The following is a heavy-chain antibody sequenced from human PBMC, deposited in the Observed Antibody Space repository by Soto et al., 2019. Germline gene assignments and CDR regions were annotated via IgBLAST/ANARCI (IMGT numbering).Heavy chain of an antibody. V-gene: IGHV3-74*01. J-gene: IGHJ5*02. Sequence: GGSLRLSCAASGFTFSSYWMHWVRQAPGKGLVWVSRINSDGSSTSYADSVKGRFTISRDNAKNTLYLQMNSLRAEDTAVYYCARDRRDFWSGYSNWFDPWGQGTLVTVSS. CDR1: GFTFSSYW. CDR3: ARDRRDFWSGYSNWFDP. D-gene: IGHD3-3*01. CDR2: INSDGSST.